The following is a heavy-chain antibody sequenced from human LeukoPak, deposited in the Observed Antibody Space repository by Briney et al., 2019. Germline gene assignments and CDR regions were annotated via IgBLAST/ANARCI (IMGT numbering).Heavy chain of an antibody. D-gene: IGHD1-7*01. CDR2: IYYSGTT. V-gene: IGHV4-59*08. CDR3: ARHAWNYVSYWFDP. CDR1: GGSISSYY. J-gene: IGHJ5*02. Sequence: SETLSLTCTVSGGSISSYYWSWIRQSPGKGPECIGYIYYSGTTNYNPSLKSRVTISVDTSENQFSLKLSSVTAADTAVYYCARHAWNYVSYWFDPWGQGTLVTVSS.